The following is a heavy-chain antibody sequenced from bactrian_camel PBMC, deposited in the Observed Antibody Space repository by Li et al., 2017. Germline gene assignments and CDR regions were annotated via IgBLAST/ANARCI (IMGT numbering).Heavy chain of an antibody. V-gene: IGHV3S67*01. J-gene: IGHJ4*01. CDR1: GLTVSTYC. Sequence: LGLSCAGSGLTVSTYCMAWFRQPPGEEREVIATIDQDSTTSVRDSVKGRFTISRDSAKNTLYLQMNNLTTTDTAVYYCATTPSGGGRGQGTQVTVS. CDR2: IDQDSTT. D-gene: IGHD5*01.